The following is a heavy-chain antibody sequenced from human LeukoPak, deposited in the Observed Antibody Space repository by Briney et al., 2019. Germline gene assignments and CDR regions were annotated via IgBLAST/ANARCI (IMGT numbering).Heavy chain of an antibody. V-gene: IGHV4-38-2*01. Sequence: SETLSLTCAVSGYSISSGYYWGWIRQPPGKGLEWIGSIYHSGSTYYNPSLKSRFTISVDTSKNQFSLKLSSVTAADTAVYYCARAQQLTYFDYWGQGTLVTVSS. J-gene: IGHJ4*02. CDR1: GYSISSGYY. CDR3: ARAQQLTYFDY. CDR2: IYHSGST. D-gene: IGHD6-13*01.